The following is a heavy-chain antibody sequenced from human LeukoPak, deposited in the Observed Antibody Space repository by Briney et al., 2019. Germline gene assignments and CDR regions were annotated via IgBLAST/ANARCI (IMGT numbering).Heavy chain of an antibody. CDR3: ARESITIFGVVIGRYFDY. CDR2: IYTSGST. V-gene: IGHV4-61*02. J-gene: IGHJ4*02. CDR1: GGSISSGSYY. D-gene: IGHD3-3*01. Sequence: SETLSLTCTVSGGSISSGSYYWSWIRQPAGKGLEWIGRIYTSGSTNYNPSLKSRVTISVDTSKNQFSLKLSSVTAADTAVYYCARESITIFGVVIGRYFDYWGQGTLATVSS.